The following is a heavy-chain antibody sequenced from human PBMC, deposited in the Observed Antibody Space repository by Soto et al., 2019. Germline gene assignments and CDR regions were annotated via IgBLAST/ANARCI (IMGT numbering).Heavy chain of an antibody. J-gene: IGHJ4*02. CDR3: TSAGQYCTSTTCKAY. V-gene: IGHV3-15*07. CDR2: IKSKNDGGTT. Sequence: KSGGSLRLSCAASGFGFTNSWMNWVRQAPGKGLEWVGRIKSKNDGGTTDYAAPVQGRFTISRDDSKTTIYLQMNSLKTEDTAVYYCTSAGQYCTSTTCKAYWGQGTPVTVSS. D-gene: IGHD2-2*01. CDR1: GFGFTNSW.